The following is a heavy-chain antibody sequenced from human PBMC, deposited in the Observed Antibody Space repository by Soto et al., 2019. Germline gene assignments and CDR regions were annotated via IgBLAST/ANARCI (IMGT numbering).Heavy chain of an antibody. J-gene: IGHJ3*02. CDR1: GFTFSSYE. V-gene: IGHV3-48*03. CDR3: ASGPIVVVTATRGSAFDI. Sequence: GGSLRLSCAASGFTFSSYEMNWVRQAPGKGLEWVSYISSSGSTIYYADSVKGRFTISRDNAKNSLYLQMNSLRAEDTTVYYCASGPIVVVTATRGSAFDIWGQGTMVTVSS. D-gene: IGHD2-21*02. CDR2: ISSSGSTI.